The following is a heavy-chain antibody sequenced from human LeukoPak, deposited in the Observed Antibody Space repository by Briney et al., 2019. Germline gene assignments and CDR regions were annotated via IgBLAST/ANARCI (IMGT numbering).Heavy chain of an antibody. V-gene: IGHV5-51*01. CDR1: GYDFTSYW. CDR2: IYPGDSDT. CDR3: ARSTYSSGLGMDV. Sequence: GECLKISCKGSGYDFTSYWFGWVRQVPGKGLEWMGIIYPGDSDTRYSPSFQGQVTISADKSISTAYLQWSSLKASDTAMYYCARSTYSSGLGMDVWGQGTTVTVSS. J-gene: IGHJ6*02. D-gene: IGHD6-19*01.